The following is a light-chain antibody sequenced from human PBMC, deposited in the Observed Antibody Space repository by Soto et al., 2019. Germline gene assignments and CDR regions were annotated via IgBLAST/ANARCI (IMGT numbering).Light chain of an antibody. Sequence: SYELTQPPSVSVAPGQTAGITFGGNNIGGKSVHWYQQKPGQAPVLVVYDDSDRPSGIPDRFSGSNSGDTATLTIRRVEAGDEADYYCHVWDSSSDHYVFGTGTKVTVL. V-gene: IGLV3-21*02. CDR2: DDS. CDR1: NIGGKS. CDR3: HVWDSSSDHYV. J-gene: IGLJ1*01.